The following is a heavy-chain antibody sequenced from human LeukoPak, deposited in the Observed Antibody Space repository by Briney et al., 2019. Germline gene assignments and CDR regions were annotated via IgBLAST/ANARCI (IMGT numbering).Heavy chain of an antibody. Sequence: GGSLRLSCAASGFTVSSNYMSWVRQAPGKGLEWVSVIYSGGSTYYADSVKGRFTISRDNSKNTLYLQMNSLRAEDTAVYYCARGAGELWFGELGFDYWGQGTLVTVSS. J-gene: IGHJ4*02. CDR1: GFTVSSNY. CDR3: ARGAGELWFGELGFDY. D-gene: IGHD3-10*01. V-gene: IGHV3-53*01. CDR2: IYSGGST.